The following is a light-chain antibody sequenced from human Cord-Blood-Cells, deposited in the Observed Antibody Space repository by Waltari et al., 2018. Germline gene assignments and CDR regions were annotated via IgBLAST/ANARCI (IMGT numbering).Light chain of an antibody. CDR2: DVS. Sequence: QSALTQPASVSGSPGQSITISCTGTRSAVGGYHYVSWYQQHPGKAPKLLISDVSNRPSGFSHRFSGSKSGNTASLTISGLQAEDEADYYCSSYTSSSTLFGGGTKLTVL. CDR3: SSYTSSSTL. CDR1: RSAVGGYHY. V-gene: IGLV2-14*01. J-gene: IGLJ2*01.